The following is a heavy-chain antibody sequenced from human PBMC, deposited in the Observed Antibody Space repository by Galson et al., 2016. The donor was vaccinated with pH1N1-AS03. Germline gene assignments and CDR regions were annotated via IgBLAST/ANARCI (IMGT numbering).Heavy chain of an antibody. J-gene: IGHJ6*02. D-gene: IGHD3-9*01. CDR3: TRVIDIFDHLYYAMDV. Sequence: SLRLSCAASGFIFTTYAMNWVRQAPGKGLEWVSLISYDGGKKSYAESVKGRFTISRDNSNNTLYLQMNSLRAEDTAIYYCTRVIDIFDHLYYAMDVWGQGTTVTVSS. CDR2: ISYDGGKK. CDR1: GFIFTTYA. V-gene: IGHV3-30*07.